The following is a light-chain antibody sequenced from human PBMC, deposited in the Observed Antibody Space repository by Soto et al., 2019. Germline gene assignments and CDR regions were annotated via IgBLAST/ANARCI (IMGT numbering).Light chain of an antibody. V-gene: IGKV3-15*01. CDR3: QQYGDWPLT. CDR1: QSVRNTY. Sequence: EIVMTQSPVTLSVSPGERATLSCRASQSVRNTYLAWYQQKPGQAPRLLISGASTRAAGIPARFSGSVSGTEFTLAISSLQSEDFAVYYCQQYGDWPLTFGGGTKVDIK. CDR2: GAS. J-gene: IGKJ4*01.